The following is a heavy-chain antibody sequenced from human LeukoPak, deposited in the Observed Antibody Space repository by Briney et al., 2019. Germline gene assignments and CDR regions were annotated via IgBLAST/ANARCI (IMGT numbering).Heavy chain of an antibody. J-gene: IGHJ3*02. Sequence: GGSLRLSCAASGFTFTTYWMNWVRQAPGKGLEWVANIKEDESERYYVDSVKGRFTISRDNAKNSLYLQMNSLRVEDTAVYYCARGPVSPKSRRAFDIWGQGTMVTVSS. CDR1: GFTFTTYW. CDR3: ARGPVSPKSRRAFDI. CDR2: IKEDESER. D-gene: IGHD1-1*01. V-gene: IGHV3-7*03.